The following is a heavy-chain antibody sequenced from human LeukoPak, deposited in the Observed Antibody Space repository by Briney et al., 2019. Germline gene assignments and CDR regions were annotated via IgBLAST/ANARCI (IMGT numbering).Heavy chain of an antibody. J-gene: IGHJ4*02. D-gene: IGHD6-19*01. CDR2: IHYRGST. CDR3: ARESAYSGWFDY. Sequence: PSETLPLTCTVSGGSISGYYWSWIRQPPGKGLEWIAYIHYRGSTDYNPSLKSRVTISVDTSKNQFSLKLNSVTAADTAVYYCARESAYSGWFDYWGQGTLVTVSS. V-gene: IGHV4-59*01. CDR1: GGSISGYY.